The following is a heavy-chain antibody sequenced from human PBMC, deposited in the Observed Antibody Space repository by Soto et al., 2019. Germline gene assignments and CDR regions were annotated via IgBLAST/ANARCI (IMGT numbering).Heavy chain of an antibody. V-gene: IGHV3-48*03. D-gene: IGHD3-3*01. J-gene: IGHJ6*02. Sequence: GGSLRLSCAASGFTFSSYEMNWVRQAPGKGLEWVSYISSSGSTIYYADSVKGRFTISRDNAKNSLYLQMNSLRAEDTAVYYCARDYHDFWSGYFPHYYYYGMDVWGQGTTVTVSS. CDR1: GFTFSSYE. CDR3: ARDYHDFWSGYFPHYYYYGMDV. CDR2: ISSSGSTI.